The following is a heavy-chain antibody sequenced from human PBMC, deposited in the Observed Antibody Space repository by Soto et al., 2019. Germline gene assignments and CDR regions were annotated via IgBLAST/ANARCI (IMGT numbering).Heavy chain of an antibody. Sequence: EVQLLESGGGLVQPGGSLRLSCAASGFTFSTYAMAWVRLAPGQGMAWVSGISGSGGRIYYADSVQGRFTISRDNSKNTLYVQMNSVRAEDTAGYYCAKRDYSDSGCDASLFDYWGQGILVTFSS. V-gene: IGHV3-23*01. CDR1: GFTFSTYA. J-gene: IGHJ4*02. CDR3: AKRDYSDSGCDASLFDY. CDR2: ISGSGGRI. D-gene: IGHD2-21*01.